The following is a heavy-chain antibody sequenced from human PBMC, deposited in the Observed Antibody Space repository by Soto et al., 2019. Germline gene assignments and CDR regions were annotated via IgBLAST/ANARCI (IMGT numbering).Heavy chain of an antibody. J-gene: IGHJ3*02. D-gene: IGHD3-10*01. V-gene: IGHV3-7*01. CDR3: ARVYGRGPDAFDI. Sequence: ESGGGLVQPGGSLRLSCAASGFTFSSYWMSWVRQAPGKGLEWVANIKQDGSEKYYVDSVKGRFTISRDNAKNSLYLQMNSLRAEDTAVYYCARVYGRGPDAFDIWGQGTMVTVSS. CDR1: GFTFSSYW. CDR2: IKQDGSEK.